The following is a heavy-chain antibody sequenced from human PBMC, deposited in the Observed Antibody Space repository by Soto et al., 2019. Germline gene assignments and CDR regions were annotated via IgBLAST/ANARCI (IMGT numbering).Heavy chain of an antibody. CDR1: GGSISSYY. J-gene: IGHJ5*02. V-gene: IGHV4-59*01. CDR2: IYYSGST. D-gene: IGHD6-19*01. Sequence: TSETLSLTCTVSGGSISSYYWSWIRQPPGKGLEWIGYIYYSGSTNYNPSLKSRVTISVDTSKNQFSLKLSSVTAAGTAVYYCARAKIGVPDRAVAGEWWFDPWGQGTLVTVSS. CDR3: ARAKIGVPDRAVAGEWWFDP.